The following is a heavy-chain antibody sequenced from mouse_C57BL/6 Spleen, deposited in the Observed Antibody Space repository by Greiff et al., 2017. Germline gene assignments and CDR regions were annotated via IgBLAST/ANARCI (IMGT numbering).Heavy chain of an antibody. D-gene: IGHD2-4*01. CDR1: GFTFSDYY. CDR2: INYDGSST. Sequence: EVKLMESEGGLVQPGSSMKLSCTASGFTFSDYYMAWVRQVPEKGLEWVANINYDGSSTYYLDSLKSRFIISRDNAKNILYLQMSSLKSEDTATYYCARELRRGGSYAMDYWGQGTSVTVSS. CDR3: ARELRRGGSYAMDY. J-gene: IGHJ4*01. V-gene: IGHV5-16*01.